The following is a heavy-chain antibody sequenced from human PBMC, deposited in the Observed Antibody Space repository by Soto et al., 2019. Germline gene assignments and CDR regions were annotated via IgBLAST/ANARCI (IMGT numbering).Heavy chain of an antibody. CDR1: GFTFSIYW. CDR3: ARESMWAPDY. D-gene: IGHD1-26*01. V-gene: IGHV3-74*01. J-gene: IGHJ4*02. CDR2: INGDGSST. Sequence: AGGSLRLSCAASGFTFSIYWMHWVRQAPGKGLEWASRINGDGSSTSNADPVKGRFTISRDNAKNTLYLEMNSLRAEDTAVYYCARESMWAPDYWGQGTLVTVSS.